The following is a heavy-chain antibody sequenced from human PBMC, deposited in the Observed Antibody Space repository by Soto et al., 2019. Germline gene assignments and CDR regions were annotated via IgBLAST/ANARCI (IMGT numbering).Heavy chain of an antibody. CDR2: ISGSGST. J-gene: IGHJ6*03. Sequence: EVQLLESGGGLVQPGGSLRLSCAASGFTVSSYAMSWVRQAQGKGLEWVSVISGSGSTYSADSVKGRLTISRDSSKNTVYLQMNSLRAEDTAVYYCAKALLFTFNTGYYMYVWGRGTTVTVSS. D-gene: IGHD3-16*01. CDR3: AKALLFTFNTGYYMYV. CDR1: GFTVSSYA. V-gene: IGHV3-23*01.